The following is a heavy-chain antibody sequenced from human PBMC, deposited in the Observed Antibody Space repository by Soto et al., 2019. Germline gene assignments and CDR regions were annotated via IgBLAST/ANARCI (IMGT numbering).Heavy chain of an antibody. V-gene: IGHV4-39*01. D-gene: IGHD2-2*01. J-gene: IGHJ4*02. CDR3: ARQMLEDIVLVPAAMHFDY. CDR2: IYYSGST. CDR1: GGSISSSSYY. Sequence: QLQLQESGPGLVKPSETLSLTCTVSGGSISSSSYYWGWIRQPPGKGLEWIGSIYYSGSTYYNPSLKSRVTISVDTSKNQFSLKLSSVTAADTAVYYCARQMLEDIVLVPAAMHFDYWGQGTLVTVSS.